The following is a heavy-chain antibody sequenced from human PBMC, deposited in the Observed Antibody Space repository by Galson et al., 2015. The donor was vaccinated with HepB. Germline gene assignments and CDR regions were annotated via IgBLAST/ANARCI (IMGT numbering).Heavy chain of an antibody. V-gene: IGHV3-30-3*01. J-gene: IGHJ5*02. D-gene: IGHD2-2*01. Sequence: SLRLSCAASGFSFNKYVMHWVRQAPGKGLEWVAVISYDGSKKYYSDSVRGRFTISRDNSKNTVFLQMNSLRAEDTAVYYCASPVSSSHTITVPAAIGLYNWFDPWGQGTLVIVSS. CDR3: ASPVSSSHTITVPAAIGLYNWFDP. CDR1: GFSFNKYV. CDR2: ISYDGSKK.